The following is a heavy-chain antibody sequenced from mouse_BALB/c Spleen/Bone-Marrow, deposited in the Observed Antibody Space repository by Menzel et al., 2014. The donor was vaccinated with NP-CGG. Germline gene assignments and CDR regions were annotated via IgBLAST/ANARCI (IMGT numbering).Heavy chain of an antibody. CDR1: GYTFTSYW. CDR2: IDPSDSET. Sequence: VQRVESGAELVRPGTPVKLSCKASGYTFTSYWMNWVKQRPGRGLEWIGRIDPSDSETHYNQKFKDKATLTVDKSSSTAYIRLSSLTSEDSAVYYCARWGAYFDYWGQGTTLTVSS. CDR3: ARWGAYFDY. V-gene: IGHV1-61*01. J-gene: IGHJ2*01.